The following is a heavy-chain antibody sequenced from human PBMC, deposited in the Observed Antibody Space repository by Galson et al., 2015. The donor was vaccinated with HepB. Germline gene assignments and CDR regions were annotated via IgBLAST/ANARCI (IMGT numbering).Heavy chain of an antibody. Sequence: SLRLSCAASGFTFSTYAMSWVRQAPGKGLEWVSAISGSGSTTYYADSVKGRFTISRDNFNNALHLQMNSLRADDTAVYYCATHPLNDVCYKLWGGGGQRGEFDFWGQGTLVIVSS. V-gene: IGHV3-23*01. CDR1: GFTFSTYA. J-gene: IGHJ4*02. CDR3: ATHPLNDVCYKLWGGGGQRGEFDF. D-gene: IGHD2-8*01. CDR2: ISGSGSTT.